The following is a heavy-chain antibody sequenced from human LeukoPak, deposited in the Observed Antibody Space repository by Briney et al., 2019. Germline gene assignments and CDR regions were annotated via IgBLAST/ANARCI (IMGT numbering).Heavy chain of an antibody. CDR3: ARGRDYSNYGPSDY. CDR2: IWYDGSNK. D-gene: IGHD4-11*01. Sequence: GGSLRLSCAASGFTFSSYGMHWVRQAPGKGLEWVAVIWYDGSNKYYADSVKGRFTISRDNSKNTLYLQMNSLRAEDTAVYYCARGRDYSNYGPSDYWGQGTLVTVSS. CDR1: GFTFSSYG. J-gene: IGHJ4*02. V-gene: IGHV3-33*01.